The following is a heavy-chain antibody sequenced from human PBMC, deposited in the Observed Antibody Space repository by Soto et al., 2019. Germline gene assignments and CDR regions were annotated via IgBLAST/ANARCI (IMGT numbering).Heavy chain of an antibody. Sequence: PGGSLRLSCAASGFTFGSFAMSWVRQAPGKGLEWVSSIRGSGENTYYADSVKGRFTISRDSSKNTLYLQMTSLRPEDTAVYYCARPTGTNCYWKYYFDCWGPGSLVTVSS. CDR3: ARPTGTNCYWKYYFDC. J-gene: IGHJ4*02. CDR1: GFTFGSFA. CDR2: IRGSGENT. V-gene: IGHV3-23*01. D-gene: IGHD2-2*01.